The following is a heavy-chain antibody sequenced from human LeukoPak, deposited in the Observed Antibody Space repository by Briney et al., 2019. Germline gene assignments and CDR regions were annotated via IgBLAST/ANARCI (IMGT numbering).Heavy chain of an antibody. D-gene: IGHD6-13*01. Sequence: SGGSLRLSCAASGFTFDDYAMHWVRQAPGKGLEWVSGISWNSGSIGYADSVMGRFTISRDNAKNSLYLQMNSLRAEDTASYYCAKGKSSSWPYYFDYWGQGTLVTVSS. J-gene: IGHJ4*02. V-gene: IGHV3-9*01. CDR2: ISWNSGSI. CDR1: GFTFDDYA. CDR3: AKGKSSSWPYYFDY.